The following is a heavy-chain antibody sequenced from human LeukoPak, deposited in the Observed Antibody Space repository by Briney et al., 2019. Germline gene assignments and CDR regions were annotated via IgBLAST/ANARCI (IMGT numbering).Heavy chain of an antibody. Sequence: GESLKISCKGSGYSFTSYWIGWVRQMPGKGLEGMGSIYPGDSDTRYSPSFQGQVTISADKSISTAYLQWSSLKASDTAMYYCASLPYCGGDCYDYYYYGMDVWGQGTTVTVSS. J-gene: IGHJ6*02. D-gene: IGHD2-21*02. V-gene: IGHV5-51*01. CDR1: GYSFTSYW. CDR2: IYPGDSDT. CDR3: ASLPYCGGDCYDYYYYGMDV.